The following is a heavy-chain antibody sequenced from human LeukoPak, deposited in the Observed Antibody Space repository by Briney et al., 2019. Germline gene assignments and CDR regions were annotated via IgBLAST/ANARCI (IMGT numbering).Heavy chain of an antibody. CDR1: GFTFSSHA. J-gene: IGHJ4*02. CDR2: ISFDGSNQ. CDR3: AKDNSGTYSSYFDY. D-gene: IGHD1-26*01. V-gene: IGHV3-30*18. Sequence: GGSLRLSCAASGFTFSSHAMHWVRQAPGKGLEWVALISFDGSNQYSADSVKGRFSTSRDNSENTLYLQMNSLRAEDTAVYYCAKDNSGTYSSYFDYWGQGTLVTVSS.